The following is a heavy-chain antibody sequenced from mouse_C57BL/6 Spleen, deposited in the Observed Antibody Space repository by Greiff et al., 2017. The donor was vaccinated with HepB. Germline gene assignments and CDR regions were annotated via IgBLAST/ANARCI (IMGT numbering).Heavy chain of an antibody. D-gene: IGHD1-1*01. CDR3: ASTVVATYYYFDY. J-gene: IGHJ2*01. CDR2: IYPGDGDT. Sequence: VQLQQSGPELVKPGASVKISCKASGYAFSSSWMNWVKQRPGKGLEWIGRIYPGDGDTNYNGKFKGKATLTADKSSSTAYMQLSSLTSEDSAVYFCASTVVATYYYFDYWGQGTTLTVSS. CDR1: GYAFSSSW. V-gene: IGHV1-82*01.